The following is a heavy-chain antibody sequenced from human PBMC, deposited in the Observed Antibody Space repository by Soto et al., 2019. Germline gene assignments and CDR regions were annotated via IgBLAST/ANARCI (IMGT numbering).Heavy chain of an antibody. CDR1: GASISNYH. Sequence: PSETLSLTCSVSGASISNYHYSWIRQSPGKGLEWIGYVYHRGTTYYTPSLKSRVNMSLDTSMNEFYLNLKSVTAADTAVYYCALGGYNYGRPFDFWGQGTLVTVSS. D-gene: IGHD5-18*01. J-gene: IGHJ4*02. CDR3: ALGGYNYGRPFDF. CDR2: VYHRGTT. V-gene: IGHV4-59*01.